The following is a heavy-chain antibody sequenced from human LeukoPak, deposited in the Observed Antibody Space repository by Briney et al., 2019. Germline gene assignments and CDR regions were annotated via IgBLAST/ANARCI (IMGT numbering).Heavy chain of an antibody. CDR2: IYYSGST. CDR3: ARVAGPELEFNDY. CDR1: GGSISSYY. J-gene: IGHJ4*02. D-gene: IGHD1-14*01. Sequence: PSETLSLTCTVSGGSISSYYWSWIRQPPGKGLEWIGYIYYSGSTYYNPSLKSRVTISVDTSKNQFSLKLSSVTAADTAVYYCARVAGPELEFNDYWGQGTLVTVSS. V-gene: IGHV4-59*12.